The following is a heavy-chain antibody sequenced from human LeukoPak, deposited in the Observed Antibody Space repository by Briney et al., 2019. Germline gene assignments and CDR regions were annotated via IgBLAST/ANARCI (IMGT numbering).Heavy chain of an antibody. CDR3: ARGECSGGSCYGYYYYYYGMDV. D-gene: IGHD2-15*01. J-gene: IGHJ6*02. Sequence: GGSLRLSCAASGFTFSSYWMSWVRQAPGKGLEWVANIKRDGSEKYYVDSVKGRFTISRDNAKNSLYLQMNSLRAEDTAVYYCARGECSGGSCYGYYYYYYGMDVWGQGTTVTVSS. V-gene: IGHV3-7*01. CDR1: GFTFSSYW. CDR2: IKRDGSEK.